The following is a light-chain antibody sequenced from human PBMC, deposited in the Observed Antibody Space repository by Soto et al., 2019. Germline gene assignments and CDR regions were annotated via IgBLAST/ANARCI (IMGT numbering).Light chain of an antibody. J-gene: IGKJ5*01. CDR1: QSISNR. Sequence: DIQMTHSPSTLSASIGDRVTITCRASQSISNRLAWYQQKPGKAPKVLIYDASSLESGVPSRFSGSGSGTEFTLTISSLQPEDVATYYCQNYKSALRITFGQGTRLEIK. CDR3: QNYKSALRIT. V-gene: IGKV1-5*01. CDR2: DAS.